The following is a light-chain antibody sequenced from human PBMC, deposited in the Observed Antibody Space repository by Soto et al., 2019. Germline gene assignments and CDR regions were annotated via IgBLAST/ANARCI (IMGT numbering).Light chain of an antibody. CDR1: QRVTSFY. V-gene: IGKV3-20*01. Sequence: EIVLTQSPGTLSLSPGEGATLSCRASQRVTSFYLAWYQQKPGQAPWLLIYGASNRATGIPDRFSGSGSGTDFTLTISRLEPDDFAVYYCQQYGSAITFGPGTRVDSK. CDR3: QQYGSAIT. CDR2: GAS. J-gene: IGKJ3*01.